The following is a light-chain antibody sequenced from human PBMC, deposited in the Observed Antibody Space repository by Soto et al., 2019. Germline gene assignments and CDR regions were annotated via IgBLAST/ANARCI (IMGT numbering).Light chain of an antibody. Sequence: DIQLTQSPSFLSASVGDRVTITCWASQGISSYLAWYQQKPGTSPKLLIYDASTLQSGVPSSFSGSGSETEFTLTISSLQPEDFATYYCQQLKSYPYTFGQGTNLEIK. CDR3: QQLKSYPYT. J-gene: IGKJ2*01. CDR1: QGISSY. CDR2: DAS. V-gene: IGKV1-9*01.